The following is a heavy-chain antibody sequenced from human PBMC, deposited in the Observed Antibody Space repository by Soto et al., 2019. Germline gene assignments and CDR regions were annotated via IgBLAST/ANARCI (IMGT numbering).Heavy chain of an antibody. D-gene: IGHD6-19*01. CDR2: IYYSGST. Sequence: PSETLSLTCTVSGGSISSDSWSWIRQPPGKGLEWIGYIYYSGSTNYNPSLKSRVTISVDTSKNQFSLKLSSVTAADTAVYYCARWGDSSGWYDHHRWFDPWGQGTLVIVSS. J-gene: IGHJ5*02. V-gene: IGHV4-59*01. CDR1: GGSISSDS. CDR3: ARWGDSSGWYDHHRWFDP.